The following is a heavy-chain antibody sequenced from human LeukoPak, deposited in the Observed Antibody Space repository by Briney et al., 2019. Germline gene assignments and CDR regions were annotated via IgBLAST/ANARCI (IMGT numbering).Heavy chain of an antibody. J-gene: IGHJ4*02. Sequence: SETLSLTCTVSGGSISSSSYYWGWIRQPPGKGLEWIGSIYYSGSTYYNPSLKSRVTISVDTSKNQFSLKLSSVTAADTAVYYCARPYDSSGYLYFDYWGQGTLVTVSS. D-gene: IGHD3-22*01. CDR1: GGSISSSSYY. CDR2: IYYSGST. CDR3: ARPYDSSGYLYFDY. V-gene: IGHV4-39*01.